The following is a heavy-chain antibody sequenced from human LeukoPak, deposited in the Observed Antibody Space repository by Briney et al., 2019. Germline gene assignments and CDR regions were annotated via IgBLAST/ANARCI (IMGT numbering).Heavy chain of an antibody. V-gene: IGHV1-18*01. Sequence: ASVKVSCKASGYTFSNYGISWVRQAPGQGLEWMGWISAYHGNTNYAQKLQGRVTMTTDTSTSTAYMELRSLRSDDTAVYYCARVQEGSIVVVPAARFNWFDPWGQGTLVTVSS. CDR2: ISAYHGNT. CDR1: GYTFSNYG. CDR3: ARVQEGSIVVVPAARFNWFDP. D-gene: IGHD2-2*01. J-gene: IGHJ5*02.